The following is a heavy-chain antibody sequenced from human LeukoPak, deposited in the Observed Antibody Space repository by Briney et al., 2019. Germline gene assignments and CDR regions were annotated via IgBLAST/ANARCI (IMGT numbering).Heavy chain of an antibody. CDR3: TTEWSMVRGVIIGALGY. D-gene: IGHD3-10*01. CDR2: IKSKTDGGTT. Sequence: SGGSLRLSCAASGFTFSNAWMSWVRQAPGKGLEWVGRIKSKTDGGTTDYAAPVKGRFTVSRDDSKNTLYLQMNSLKTEDTAVYYCTTEWSMVRGVIIGALGYWGQGTLVTVSS. J-gene: IGHJ4*02. CDR1: GFTFSNAW. V-gene: IGHV3-15*01.